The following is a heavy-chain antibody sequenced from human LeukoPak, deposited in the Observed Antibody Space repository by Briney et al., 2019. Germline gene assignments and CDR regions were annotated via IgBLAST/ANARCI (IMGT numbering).Heavy chain of an antibody. J-gene: IGHJ4*02. D-gene: IGHD6-13*01. Sequence: GGSLRLSCGASGFTFSTYWMYWVRQAPGKGLEWVANIKYDGSQKNYVDSVKGRLTISRDNAKNSLYLQMNSLRAEDTAVYYCARVGNSWSIDYWGQGTLVTVSS. CDR1: GFTFSTYW. CDR3: ARVGNSWSIDY. V-gene: IGHV3-7*01. CDR2: IKYDGSQK.